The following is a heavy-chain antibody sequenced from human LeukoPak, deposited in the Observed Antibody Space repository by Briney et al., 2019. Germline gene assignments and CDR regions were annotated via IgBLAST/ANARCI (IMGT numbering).Heavy chain of an antibody. V-gene: IGHV3-11*06. J-gene: IGHJ4*02. D-gene: IGHD3-10*01. Sequence: KPGGSLRLSCAASGFTFSDYYMSWIRQAPGKGLEWVSYISSSSSYTNYADSVKGRFTISRDNAKNSLYLQMNSLRAEDTAVYYCARAMVRGVIITKLDYWGQGTLVTVSS. CDR3: ARAMVRGVIITKLDY. CDR2: ISSSSSYT. CDR1: GFTFSDYY.